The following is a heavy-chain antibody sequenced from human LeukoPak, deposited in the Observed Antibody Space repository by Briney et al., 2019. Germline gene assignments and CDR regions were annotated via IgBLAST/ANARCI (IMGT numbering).Heavy chain of an antibody. V-gene: IGHV1-2*02. CDR2: INPNSGGT. CDR1: GYTFTGYY. J-gene: IGHJ3*02. CDR3: ARHLYDAFDI. Sequence: ASVKVSCKASGYTFTGYYMHWVRQAPGQGLEWMGWINPNSGGTNYAQKFQGRVTMTTDTSTSTAYMELRSLRSDDTAVYYCARHLYDAFDIWGQGTMVTVSS.